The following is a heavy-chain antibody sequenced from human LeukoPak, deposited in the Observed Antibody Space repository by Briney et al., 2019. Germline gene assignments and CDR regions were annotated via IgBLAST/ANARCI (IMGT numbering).Heavy chain of an antibody. Sequence: GGSLRLSCAASGFTFSSYAMSWVRQAPGKGLEWASAISGSGGSTYYADSVKGRFTISRDNSKNTLYLQMNSLRAEDTAVYYCAKANGGYSYGYPEFDYWGQGTLVTVSS. CDR1: GFTFSSYA. CDR2: ISGSGGST. CDR3: AKANGGYSYGYPEFDY. D-gene: IGHD5-18*01. V-gene: IGHV3-23*01. J-gene: IGHJ4*02.